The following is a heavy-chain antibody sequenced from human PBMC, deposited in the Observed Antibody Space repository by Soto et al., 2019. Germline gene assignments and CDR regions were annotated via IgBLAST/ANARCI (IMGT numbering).Heavy chain of an antibody. Sequence: QGQLQQSGPGLVKPSQTLSLTCAISWDSVSSDMTSWNWIRQSPSRGLEWLGRTYYRSKWFHDYAVSVTSRITITPDTSKNQISLELNSMTPEDTAVYYCARGNALDVWGHGTVVTVSS. CDR2: TYYRSKWFH. J-gene: IGHJ3*01. V-gene: IGHV6-1*01. D-gene: IGHD3-10*01. CDR3: ARGNALDV. CDR1: WDSVSSDMTS.